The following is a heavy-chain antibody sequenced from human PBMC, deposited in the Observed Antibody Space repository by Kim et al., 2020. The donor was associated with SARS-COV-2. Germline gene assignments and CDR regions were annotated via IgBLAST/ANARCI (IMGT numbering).Heavy chain of an antibody. J-gene: IGHJ3*02. CDR2: IYYSGST. D-gene: IGHD3-22*01. V-gene: IGHV4-31*03. CDR1: GGSISSGGYY. Sequence: SETLSLTCTVSGGSISSGGYYWSWIRQHPGKGLEWIGYIYYSGSTYYNPSLKSRVTISVDTSKNQFSLKLSSVTAADTAVYYCATDSSGYMGAFDIWGQGTMVTVSS. CDR3: ATDSSGYMGAFDI.